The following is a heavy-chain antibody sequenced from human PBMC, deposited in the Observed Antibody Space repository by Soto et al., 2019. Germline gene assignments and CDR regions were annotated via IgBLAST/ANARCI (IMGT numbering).Heavy chain of an antibody. Sequence: PSETLSLTCTVSGGSVSTDYWSWIRQPPGKRLEWIGYIYYSGSTNYNPSLKSRVTMSVDTSNNQFSLKLNSVTAADTAVYYCARGWTGYYIGLGMDVWGQGTTVTVSS. CDR2: IYYSGST. V-gene: IGHV4-59*02. D-gene: IGHD3-9*01. CDR3: ARGWTGYYIGLGMDV. J-gene: IGHJ6*02. CDR1: GGSVSTDY.